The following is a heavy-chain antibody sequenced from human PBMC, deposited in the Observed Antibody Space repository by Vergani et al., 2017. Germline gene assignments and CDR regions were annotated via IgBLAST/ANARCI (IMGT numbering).Heavy chain of an antibody. D-gene: IGHD2-15*01. J-gene: IGHJ4*02. CDR1: GDSVISTDYH. Sequence: QVQLQESGPGLVKPSETLSLTCTVSGDSVISTDYHCGWIRQPPGNGLEWIGRMYYSGSTSYNPSLESRISISFGTPKNQFSLRLTSVTAADTAVYYCASKRGACRAAYCHSYDFWGPGTLVGVSS. CDR2: MYYSGST. CDR3: ASKRGACRAAYCHSYDF. V-gene: IGHV4-39*01.